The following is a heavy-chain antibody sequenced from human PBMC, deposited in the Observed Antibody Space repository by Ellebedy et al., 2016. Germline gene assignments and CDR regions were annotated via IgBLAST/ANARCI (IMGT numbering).Heavy chain of an antibody. Sequence: SVKVSXKASGGTFSSYAISWVRQAPGQGLEWMGGIIPLFGTTNSAQKFQGRVTITADESTRTAYMELSSLRSDDTAVYYCARGSTRGWYTRTLGAFDIWGQGTMVTVSS. CDR3: ARGSTRGWYTRTLGAFDI. D-gene: IGHD6-19*01. V-gene: IGHV1-69*13. CDR1: GGTFSSYA. J-gene: IGHJ3*02. CDR2: IIPLFGTT.